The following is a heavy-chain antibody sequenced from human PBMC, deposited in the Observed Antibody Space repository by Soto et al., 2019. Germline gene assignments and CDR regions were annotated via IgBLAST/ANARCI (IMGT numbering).Heavy chain of an antibody. V-gene: IGHV1-3*01. D-gene: IGHD3-22*01. Sequence: ASVKVSCKASGYTFTSYAMHWVRQAPGQRLEWMGWINAGNGNTKYSQKFQGRVTITRDTSASTAYMELSSLRSEDTAVYYCARDRSSGYTWLDPWGQGTLVTVSS. CDR1: GYTFTSYA. CDR2: INAGNGNT. J-gene: IGHJ5*02. CDR3: ARDRSSGYTWLDP.